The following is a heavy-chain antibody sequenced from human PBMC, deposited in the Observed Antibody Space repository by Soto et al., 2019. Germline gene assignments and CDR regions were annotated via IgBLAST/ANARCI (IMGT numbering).Heavy chain of an antibody. CDR1: GFIFDDFT. V-gene: IGHV3-43*01. D-gene: IGHD6-13*01. CDR2: INWDGRIA. CDR3: AKDEGAAVESPGD. Sequence: GGSLRLSCAASGFIFDDFTMHWVRLVPGKGLQWVSYINWDGRIAMYADSVKGRFTISRDNTNNHLYLQVNSLRSDDTALYYCAKDEGAAVESPGDWGHGTLVTVSS. J-gene: IGHJ4*01.